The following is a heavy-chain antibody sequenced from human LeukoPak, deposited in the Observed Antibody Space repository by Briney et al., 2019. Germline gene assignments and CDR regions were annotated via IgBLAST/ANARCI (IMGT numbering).Heavy chain of an antibody. CDR3: ARNNWFGEFENWFDP. CDR2: ISSSSSYI. CDR1: GFTFSSYS. J-gene: IGHJ5*02. D-gene: IGHD3-10*01. Sequence: GGSLRLSCAASGFTFSSYSMNWVRQAPGKWPEWVSSISSSSSYIYYADSMKGRFTISRDNAKNSLYLQMNSLRAEDTAVYYCARNNWFGEFENWFDPWGQGTLVTVSS. V-gene: IGHV3-21*01.